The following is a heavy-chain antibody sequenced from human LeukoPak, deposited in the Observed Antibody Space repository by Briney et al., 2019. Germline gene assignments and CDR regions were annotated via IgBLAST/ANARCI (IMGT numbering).Heavy chain of an antibody. CDR3: ARDRGYYDSSGPRLTPGKVDY. CDR2: IYYSGST. J-gene: IGHJ4*02. CDR1: GGSISSYY. Sequence: PSETLSLTCTVSGGSISSYYWSWIRQPPGKGLEWIGYIYYSGSTYYNPSLKSRVTISVDTSKNQFSLKLSSVTAADTAVYYCARDRGYYDSSGPRLTPGKVDYWGQGTLVTVSS. V-gene: IGHV4-59*12. D-gene: IGHD3-22*01.